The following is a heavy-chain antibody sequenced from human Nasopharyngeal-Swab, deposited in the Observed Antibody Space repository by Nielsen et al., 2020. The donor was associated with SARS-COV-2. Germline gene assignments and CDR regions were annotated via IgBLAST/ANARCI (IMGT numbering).Heavy chain of an antibody. D-gene: IGHD5-18*01. CDR3: ARDLGYSYGQAFDI. Sequence: GESLKIYCAASGFTFSSYSMNWVRQAPGKGLEWVSSISSSSSYIYYADSVKGRFTISRDNAKNSLYLQMNSLRAEDTAVYYCARDLGYSYGQAFDIWGQGTMVTVSS. V-gene: IGHV3-21*01. CDR1: GFTFSSYS. CDR2: ISSSSSYI. J-gene: IGHJ3*02.